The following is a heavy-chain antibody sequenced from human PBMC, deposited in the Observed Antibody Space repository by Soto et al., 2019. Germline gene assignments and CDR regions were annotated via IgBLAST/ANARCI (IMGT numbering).Heavy chain of an antibody. D-gene: IGHD4-17*01. J-gene: IGHJ6*02. CDR3: ARDSRGPDYGDYRRYGIDV. CDR1: GFTFSSYD. V-gene: IGHV3-13*01. CDR2: IGTAGDT. Sequence: GGSLRLSCAASGFTFSSYDMHWVRQATGKGLEWVSAIGTAGDTYYPGSVKGRFTISRENAKNSLYLQMNSLRAEDTAVYYCARDSRGPDYGDYRRYGIDVWGQGTTVTVSS.